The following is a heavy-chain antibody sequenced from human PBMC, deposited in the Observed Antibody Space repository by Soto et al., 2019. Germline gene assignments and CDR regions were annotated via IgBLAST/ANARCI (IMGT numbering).Heavy chain of an antibody. CDR3: ACWGHIVPVAPSDFDR. CDR2: ISPDGSDV. V-gene: IGHV3-74*01. CDR1: GFPFTNYW. J-gene: IGHJ4*02. D-gene: IGHD2-8*02. Sequence: PGGSMRLSCAASGFPFTNYWMNWVRPTQGKGLMWVSRISPDGSDVGYADSVEGRFTVSRDNAKNTLYLQMHSLRAEDTAMYYCACWGHIVPVAPSDFDRWGQGTLVTVSS.